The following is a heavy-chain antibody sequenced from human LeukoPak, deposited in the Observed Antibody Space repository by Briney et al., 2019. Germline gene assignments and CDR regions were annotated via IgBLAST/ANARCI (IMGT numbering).Heavy chain of an antibody. J-gene: IGHJ4*02. V-gene: IGHV3-66*01. CDR1: GISVSSNY. Sequence: GGSLRLSCATSGISVSSNYMCWVREAPGTGLQGVSVIYVDGSTYYADSVRGRITISRDNSRNTLYLQMNSLRAEDTAVYYCARDLATRQRTGLYDSWGQGALVTVSS. D-gene: IGHD3-16*02. CDR3: ARDLATRQRTGLYDS. CDR2: IYVDGST.